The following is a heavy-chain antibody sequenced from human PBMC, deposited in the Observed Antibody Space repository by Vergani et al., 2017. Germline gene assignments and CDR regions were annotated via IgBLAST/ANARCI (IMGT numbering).Heavy chain of an antibody. CDR2: INPNSGGT. Sequence: QVQLVQSGAEVKKPGASVKVSCKASGYTFTGYYMQWVRQAPGQGLEWMGWINPNSGGTKYAQKFLGRVTMTRDTSISTAYMELSRLRSADTAVYYLAADQTMFFCRSTGFFEGWVDPWGQGTLVTVSS. CDR1: GYTFTGYY. CDR3: AADQTMFFCRSTGFFEGWVDP. V-gene: IGHV1-2*02. J-gene: IGHJ5*02. D-gene: IGHD2-2*01.